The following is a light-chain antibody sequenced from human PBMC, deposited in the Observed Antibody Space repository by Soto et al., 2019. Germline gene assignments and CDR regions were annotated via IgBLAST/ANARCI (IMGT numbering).Light chain of an antibody. CDR1: HSISNY. V-gene: IGKV1-39*01. CDR2: TAS. Sequence: DIQMTQSPSSLSASVGDRVTITCRASHSISNYLNWYQQKPGKAPNLLIYTASSLQSGVPSRFSGSGSGTDFTLTISSLQPEDFATYYCQQANSFPVTFGQGTRLEIK. J-gene: IGKJ5*01. CDR3: QQANSFPVT.